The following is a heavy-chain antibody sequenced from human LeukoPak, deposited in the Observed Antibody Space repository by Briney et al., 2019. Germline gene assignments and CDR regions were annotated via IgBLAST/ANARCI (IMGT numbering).Heavy chain of an antibody. CDR1: GYTFTSYY. CDR3: AREGPRGEVGATIGPCDY. V-gene: IGHV1-46*01. J-gene: IGHJ4*02. Sequence: ASVKVSCKASGYTFTSYYMHWVRQAPGQGLEWMGIINPSGGSTSYAQKFQGRVTMTRDTSTSTVYMELSSLRSEDTAAYYCAREGPRGEVGATIGPCDYWGQGTLVTVSS. D-gene: IGHD1-26*01. CDR2: INPSGGST.